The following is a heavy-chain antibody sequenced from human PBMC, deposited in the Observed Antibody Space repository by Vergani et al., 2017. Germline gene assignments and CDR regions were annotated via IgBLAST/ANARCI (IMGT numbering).Heavy chain of an antibody. CDR2: IYTSGST. J-gene: IGHJ5*02. CDR3: ARSTDSRNWFDA. V-gene: IGHV4-61*02. CDR1: GGSISSGSYY. D-gene: IGHD4-11*01. Sequence: QVQLQESGPGLVKPSQTLSLTCTVPGGSISSGSYYWSWIRQPAGKGLEWIGRIYTSGSTNYNPSLKSRVTISVDTSKNQFSLKLSSVTAAHTAVYYCARSTDSRNWFDAWGQGTLVTVSS.